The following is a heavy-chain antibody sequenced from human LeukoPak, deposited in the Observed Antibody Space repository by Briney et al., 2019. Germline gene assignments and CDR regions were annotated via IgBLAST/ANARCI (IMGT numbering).Heavy chain of an antibody. Sequence: SVKVSCKASGGTFSSYAISWVRQAPGQGLEWMGGIIPIFGTANYAQKFQGRVTITADESTSTVYMELSSLRSEDTAVYYCASHGPYYYDSSGPSWDDYWGQGTLVTVSS. V-gene: IGHV1-69*13. CDR2: IIPIFGTA. J-gene: IGHJ4*02. D-gene: IGHD3-22*01. CDR1: GGTFSSYA. CDR3: ASHGPYYYDSSGPSWDDY.